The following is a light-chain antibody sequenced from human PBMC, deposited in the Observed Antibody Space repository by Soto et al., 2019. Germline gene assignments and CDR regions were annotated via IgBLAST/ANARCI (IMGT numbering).Light chain of an antibody. J-gene: IGLJ1*01. CDR1: SSDVGGYNY. CDR3: SSYTSSSTPYV. CDR2: DVS. Sequence: QSVLTQPASVSGSPGQSITISCIGTSSDVGGYNYVSWYQQHPGKAPKLMIYDVSNRPSGVSNRFSGSESGNTASLTISGLQAEDEADYYCSSYTSSSTPYVFGTGTKLTVL. V-gene: IGLV2-14*01.